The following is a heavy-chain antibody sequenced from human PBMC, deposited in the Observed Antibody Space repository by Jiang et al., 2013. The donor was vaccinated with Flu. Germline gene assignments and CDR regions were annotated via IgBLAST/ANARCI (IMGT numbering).Heavy chain of an antibody. Sequence: PGLVKPSETLSLTCTVSGGSISSYYWSWIRQPAGKGLEWIGRIYTSGSTNYNPSLKSRVTISVDTSKNQFSLKLSSVTAADTAVYYCARASVIAAAGLTFDYWGQGTLVTVSS. CDR2: IYTSGST. CDR1: GGSISSYY. J-gene: IGHJ4*02. CDR3: ARASVIAAAGLTFDY. D-gene: IGHD6-13*01. V-gene: IGHV4-4*07.